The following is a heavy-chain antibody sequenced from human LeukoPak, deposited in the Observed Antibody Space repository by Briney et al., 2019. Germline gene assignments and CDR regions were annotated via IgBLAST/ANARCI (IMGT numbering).Heavy chain of an antibody. J-gene: IGHJ4*02. Sequence: ASVKVSCKASGYTFTGYYMHWVRQAPGQGLEWMGWINPNSGGTNYAQKFQGRVTMTGDTSISTAYMELSRLRSDDTAVYYCATHYYGSGSYYQYFDYWGQGTLVTVSS. V-gene: IGHV1-2*02. CDR1: GYTFTGYY. CDR3: ATHYYGSGSYYQYFDY. CDR2: INPNSGGT. D-gene: IGHD3-10*01.